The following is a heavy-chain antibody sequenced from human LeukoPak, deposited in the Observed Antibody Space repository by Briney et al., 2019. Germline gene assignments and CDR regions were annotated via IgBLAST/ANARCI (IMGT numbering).Heavy chain of an antibody. V-gene: IGHV4-59*08. CDR3: ARGYSSSWYWFDP. Sequence: SETLSLTCTVSGGSISSYYWSWIRQPPGKGLEWIGYIYYSGSTNYNPSLKRRVTISVDTSKNQFSLKLSSVTAADTAVYYCARGYSSSWYWFDPWGQGTLVTVSS. CDR2: IYYSGST. J-gene: IGHJ5*02. D-gene: IGHD6-13*01. CDR1: GGSISSYY.